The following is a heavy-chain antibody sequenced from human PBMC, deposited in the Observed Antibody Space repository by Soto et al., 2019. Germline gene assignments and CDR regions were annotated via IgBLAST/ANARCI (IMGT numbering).Heavy chain of an antibody. D-gene: IGHD3-10*01. CDR1: GFTFSSYG. J-gene: IGHJ3*02. CDR2: IWYDGSNK. V-gene: IGHV3-33*01. CDR3: ARFRDYYGSGLSFDAFDI. Sequence: QVQLVESGGGVVQPGRSLRLSCAASGFTFSSYGMHWVRQAPGKGLEWVAVIWYDGSNKYYADSVKGRFTISRDNSKNTLYLQMNSLRAEDTAVYYCARFRDYYGSGLSFDAFDIWGQGTMVTVSS.